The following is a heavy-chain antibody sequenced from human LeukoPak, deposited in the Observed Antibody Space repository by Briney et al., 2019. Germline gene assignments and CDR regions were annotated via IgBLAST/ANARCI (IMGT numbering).Heavy chain of an antibody. Sequence: ASVKVSCKASGYTFTGYYMHWVRQAPGQGLERMGWINPNSGGTNYAQKFQGRVTMTRDTSINTAYMELSRLGSDDTAVYYCARAYCSSTSCHWPFDYWGQGTLVTVSS. D-gene: IGHD2-2*01. CDR1: GYTFTGYY. CDR2: INPNSGGT. V-gene: IGHV1-2*02. J-gene: IGHJ4*02. CDR3: ARAYCSSTSCHWPFDY.